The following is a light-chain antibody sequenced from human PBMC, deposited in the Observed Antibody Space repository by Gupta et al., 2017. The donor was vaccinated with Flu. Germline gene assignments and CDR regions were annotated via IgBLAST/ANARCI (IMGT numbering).Light chain of an antibody. CDR3: QVWDITSDHRV. CDR1: NIGSKS. Sequence: GGNNIGSKSVHWYQQKPGQAPVVVVHDDSDRPSGIPERLSGSNSGNTATLTINRVEAGDEADYYCQVWDITSDHRVFGGGTKLTVL. J-gene: IGLJ3*02. V-gene: IGLV3-21*02. CDR2: DDS.